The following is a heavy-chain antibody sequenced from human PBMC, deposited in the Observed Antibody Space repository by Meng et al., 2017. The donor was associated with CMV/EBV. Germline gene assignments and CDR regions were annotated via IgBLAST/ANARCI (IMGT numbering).Heavy chain of an antibody. CDR1: GFTFSSYW. CDR3: ARGLEWLLLGIFDY. J-gene: IGHJ4*02. Sequence: GGSLRLSCAASGFTFSSYWMSWVRQAPGKGLEWVANIKQDGSEKYYVDSVKGRFTISRDNAKNSLYLQMSSLRAEDTAVYYCARGLEWLLLGIFDYWGQGTLVTVSS. CDR2: IKQDGSEK. D-gene: IGHD3-3*01. V-gene: IGHV3-7*04.